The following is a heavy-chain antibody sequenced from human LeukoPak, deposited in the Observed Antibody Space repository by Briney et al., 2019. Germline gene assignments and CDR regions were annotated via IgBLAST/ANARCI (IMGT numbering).Heavy chain of an antibody. D-gene: IGHD1-7*01. CDR3: AKDLSRQRRGLNYGPWFDP. CDR2: VSASGST. V-gene: IGHV4-4*07. J-gene: IGHJ5*02. Sequence: PSETLSLTCTVSGDSINTSYWTWVRQPVGNAMQWVGRVSASGSTSYNPSLKSRVIMSVDVSKNQLSLNLPSVTAADTAVYFCAKDLSRQRRGLNYGPWFDPWGRGTLVTVSS. CDR1: GDSINTSY.